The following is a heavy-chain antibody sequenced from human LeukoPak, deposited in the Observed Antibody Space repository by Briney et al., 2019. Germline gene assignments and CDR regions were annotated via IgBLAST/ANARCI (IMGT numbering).Heavy chain of an antibody. J-gene: IGHJ4*02. CDR3: ARGGVRSRDGYNYDFDY. CDR1: GYTFTGYY. Sequence: ASVKVSCKASGYTFTGYYMHWVRQAPGQGLEWMGIINPSGGSTSYVQKFQGRVTMTRDTSTSTVYMELSSLRSEDTAVYYCARGGVRSRDGYNYDFDYWGQGTLVTVSS. V-gene: IGHV1-46*01. D-gene: IGHD5-24*01. CDR2: INPSGGST.